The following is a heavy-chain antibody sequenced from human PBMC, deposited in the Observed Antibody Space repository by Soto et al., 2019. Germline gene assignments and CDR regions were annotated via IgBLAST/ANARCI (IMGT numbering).Heavy chain of an antibody. CDR2: ISSRGDI. D-gene: IGHD2-21*02. CDR1: GFTFSSYA. CDR3: AREETAWPLAYGLDV. J-gene: IGHJ6*02. V-gene: IGHV3-21*01. Sequence: PGGSLRLSCAASGFTFSSYAMSWVRQAPGKGLEWVSSISSRGDIYYADSVKGRFTISRDDAKNSVSLQMNGLRAEETAVYYCAREETAWPLAYGLDVWGQGTTVTVSS.